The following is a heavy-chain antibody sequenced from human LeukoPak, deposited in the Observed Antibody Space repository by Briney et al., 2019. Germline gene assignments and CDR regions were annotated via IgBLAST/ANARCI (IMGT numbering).Heavy chain of an antibody. D-gene: IGHD3-22*01. J-gene: IGHJ5*02. CDR3: ARKVPNDSSGYYYRGQFDP. Sequence: SVKVSCKASGGTFSSYAISWVRQAPGQGLEWMGGIIPIFGTANYAQKFQGGVTITADKSTSTAYMELSSLRSEDTAVYYCARKVPNDSSGYYYRGQFDPWGQGTLVTVSS. CDR1: GGTFSSYA. V-gene: IGHV1-69*06. CDR2: IIPIFGTA.